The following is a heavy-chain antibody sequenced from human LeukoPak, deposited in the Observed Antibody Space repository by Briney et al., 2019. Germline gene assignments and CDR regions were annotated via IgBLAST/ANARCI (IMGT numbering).Heavy chain of an antibody. CDR2: IKKDGSEE. V-gene: IGHV3-7*01. D-gene: IGHD1-20*01. J-gene: IGHJ6*02. CDR1: EFTFSDYW. Sequence: GGSLRLSCAASEFTFSDYWMSWVRQAPGKGPEWVANIKKDGSEEHYVDSVKGRFTVSRDNAKNSLFLQMNSLRVEDTAAYYCATYDNWVAGDAWGQGTTVSVSS. CDR3: ATYDNWVAGDA.